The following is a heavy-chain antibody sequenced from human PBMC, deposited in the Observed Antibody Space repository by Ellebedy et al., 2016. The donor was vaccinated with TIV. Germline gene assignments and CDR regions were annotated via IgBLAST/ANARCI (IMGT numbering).Heavy chain of an antibody. V-gene: IGHV1-69*04. Sequence: AASVKVSCKASGGTFSSYAISWVRQAPGQGLEWMGRIIPILGIANYAQKFQGRGPITADKSTSTAYMELSSLRSEDAAVYYCAFSVRGLSGYYYGMDVWGQGTTVTVSS. D-gene: IGHD3-16*02. CDR2: IIPILGIA. CDR1: GGTFSSYA. CDR3: AFSVRGLSGYYYGMDV. J-gene: IGHJ6*02.